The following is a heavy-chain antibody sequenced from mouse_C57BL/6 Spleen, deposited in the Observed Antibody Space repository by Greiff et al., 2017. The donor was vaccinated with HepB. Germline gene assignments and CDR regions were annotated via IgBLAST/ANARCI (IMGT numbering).Heavy chain of an antibody. Sequence: VQLQQPGAELVKPGASVKMSCKASGYTFTSYWITWVKQRPGQGLEWIGDIYPGSGSTNYNEKFKSKATLTVDTSSSTAYMQLSSLTSEDSAVYYCARIPYYGSSPVDYWGQGTTLTVSS. CDR1: GYTFTSYW. V-gene: IGHV1-55*01. CDR2: IYPGSGST. D-gene: IGHD1-1*01. J-gene: IGHJ2*01. CDR3: ARIPYYGSSPVDY.